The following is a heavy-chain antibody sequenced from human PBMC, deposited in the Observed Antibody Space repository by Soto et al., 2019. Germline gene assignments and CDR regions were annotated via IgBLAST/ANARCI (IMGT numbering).Heavy chain of an antibody. Sequence: GGSLRLSCAASGFTFSSYAMSWVRQAPGKGLEWVSAISGSGGSTYYADSVKGRFTISRDNSKNTLYLQMNSLRAEDTAVYYCAKDSSGGVVAGEFDYWGQGTLVTVSS. J-gene: IGHJ4*02. CDR3: AKDSSGGVVAGEFDY. CDR2: ISGSGGST. V-gene: IGHV3-23*01. D-gene: IGHD2-15*01. CDR1: GFTFSSYA.